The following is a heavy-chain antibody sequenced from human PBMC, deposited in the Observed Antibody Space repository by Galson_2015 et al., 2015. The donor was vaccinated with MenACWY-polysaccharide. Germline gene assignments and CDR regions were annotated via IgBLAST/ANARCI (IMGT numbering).Heavy chain of an antibody. D-gene: IGHD2-15*01. J-gene: IGHJ4*02. CDR2: VTSSGDAT. CDR1: GFTFSHYG. Sequence: SLRLSCAASGFTFSHYGMHWVRQAPGKGLEWVSTVTSSGDATYYADSVKGRFTISRDNSRDTLYLQMNSLRAEDTAVYYCSRYCSGIRCYSGLDYWGQGTLVTVSS. V-gene: IGHV3-23*01. CDR3: SRYCSGIRCYSGLDY.